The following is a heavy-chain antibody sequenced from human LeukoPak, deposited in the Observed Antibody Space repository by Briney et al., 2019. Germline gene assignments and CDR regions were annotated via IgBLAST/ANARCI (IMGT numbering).Heavy chain of an antibody. CDR1: GYTLTELS. CDR2: FDPEDGET. V-gene: IGHV1-24*01. D-gene: IGHD3-3*01. Sequence: ASVKVSCTVSGYTLTELSMHWVRQAPGKGLEWMGGFDPEDGETIYAQKFQGRVTTTEDTSTDTAYMELSSLRSEDTAVYYCATGRYDFWSGYTEGMDVWGQGTTVTVSS. CDR3: ATGRYDFWSGYTEGMDV. J-gene: IGHJ6*02.